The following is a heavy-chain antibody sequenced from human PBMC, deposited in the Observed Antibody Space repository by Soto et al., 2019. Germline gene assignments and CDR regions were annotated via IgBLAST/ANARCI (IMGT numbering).Heavy chain of an antibody. V-gene: IGHV1-18*04. J-gene: IGHJ6*02. CDR2: ISAYNGNT. CDR3: ARVGVAAAGYYYYGMDV. CDR1: CYSFTSYG. Sequence: ASGKVSLKGSCYSFTSYGISWVRQAPGQGLEWMGWISAYNGNTNYAQKLQGRVTMTTDTSTSTAYMELGSLRSDDTAVYYCARVGVAAAGYYYYGMDVWGQGTTVPVSS. D-gene: IGHD6-13*01.